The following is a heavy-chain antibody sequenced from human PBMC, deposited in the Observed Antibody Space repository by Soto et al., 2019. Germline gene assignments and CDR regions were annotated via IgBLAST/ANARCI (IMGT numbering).Heavy chain of an antibody. CDR1: GGSVSSGSYY. CDR3: ARYDSSVYGMDV. Sequence: PETLSLTCTVSGGSVSSGSYYWSWIRQPPGRGLEWIAYMYYTGSTNYNPSLKSRVTISVDTSKNQFSLKLSSVTAADTAVYYCARYDSSVYGMDVWGQGTTVTVSS. CDR2: MYYTGST. J-gene: IGHJ6*02. V-gene: IGHV4-61*01. D-gene: IGHD3-3*01.